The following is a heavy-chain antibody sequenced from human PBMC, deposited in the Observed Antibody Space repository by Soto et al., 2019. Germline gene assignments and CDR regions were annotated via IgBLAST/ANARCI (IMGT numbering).Heavy chain of an antibody. CDR3: ARTLYSSSWRHYYYYMDV. J-gene: IGHJ6*03. D-gene: IGHD6-13*01. V-gene: IGHV4-59*08. CDR1: GGSISSYY. CDR2: IYYSGST. Sequence: SETLSLTCTVSGGSISSYYWSWIRQPPGKGLEWIGYIYYSGSTNYNPSLKSRVTISVDTSKNQFSLKLSSVTAAGTAVYYCARTLYSSSWRHYYYYMDVWGKGTTVTVSS.